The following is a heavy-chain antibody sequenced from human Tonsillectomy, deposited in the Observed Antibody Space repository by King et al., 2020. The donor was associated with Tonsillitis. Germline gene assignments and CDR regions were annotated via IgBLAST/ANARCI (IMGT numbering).Heavy chain of an antibody. D-gene: IGHD6-19*01. CDR1: GFTFSNYG. J-gene: IGHJ6*02. CDR2: MSYDGSNK. V-gene: IGHV3-33*05. CDR3: ARDFAPLLYSGGWHSYGMDV. Sequence: VQLVESGGGVVQPGRSLRLSCAASGFTFSNYGIHWVRQAPGKGLEWVAVMSYDGSNKYYGDSVKGRFTISRDNSKNTLYLQMNSLRAEDTAVYYCARDFAPLLYSGGWHSYGMDVWGQGTTVTVSS.